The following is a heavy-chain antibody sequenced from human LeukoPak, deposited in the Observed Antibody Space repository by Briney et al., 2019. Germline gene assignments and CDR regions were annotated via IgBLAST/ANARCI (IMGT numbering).Heavy chain of an antibody. CDR1: GGSISSSSYY. CDR2: IYYSGST. Sequence: MPSETLSLTCTVSGGSISSSSYYWGWIRQPPGKGLEWIGSIYYSGSTYYNPSLKSRVTISVDTSKNQFSLKLSSVAAADTAVYYCARDPSGGYCSSTSCYSFDYWGQGTLVTVSS. D-gene: IGHD2-2*01. V-gene: IGHV4-39*07. CDR3: ARDPSGGYCSSTSCYSFDY. J-gene: IGHJ4*02.